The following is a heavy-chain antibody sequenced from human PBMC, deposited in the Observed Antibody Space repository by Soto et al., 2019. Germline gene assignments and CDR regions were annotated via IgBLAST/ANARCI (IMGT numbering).Heavy chain of an antibody. Sequence: PGGSLRLSCAASGFTFSDYYMSWIRQAPGKGLEWVSYISSSGSTIYYADSVKGRFTISRDNAKNSLYLQMNSLRAEDTAAYYCARDSSSWIWDYYYYMDVWGKGTTVTVSS. D-gene: IGHD6-13*01. V-gene: IGHV3-11*01. CDR3: ARDSSSWIWDYYYYMDV. CDR1: GFTFSDYY. CDR2: ISSSGSTI. J-gene: IGHJ6*03.